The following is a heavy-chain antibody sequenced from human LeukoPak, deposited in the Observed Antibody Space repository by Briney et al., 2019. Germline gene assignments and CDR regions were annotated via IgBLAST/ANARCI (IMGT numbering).Heavy chain of an antibody. CDR1: GGSISPYY. D-gene: IGHD4-17*01. J-gene: IGHJ4*02. V-gene: IGHV4-59*01. CDR2: ISYSGST. CDR3: ARAGSYRLTTTL. Sequence: PSETLSLTCAVSGGSISPYYWMWIRQPPGKGLEWIGYISYSGSTSFSPSLKSRVTISLDTSTNQVSLKLRSVTAADTAVYYCARAGSYRLTTTLWGQGTLVTVSS.